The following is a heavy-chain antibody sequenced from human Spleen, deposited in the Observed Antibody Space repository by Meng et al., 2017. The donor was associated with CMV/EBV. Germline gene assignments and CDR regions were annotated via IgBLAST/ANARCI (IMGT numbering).Heavy chain of an antibody. CDR3: ARGMPARPTNFDY. CDR2: ISSDVSST. D-gene: IGHD6-6*01. V-gene: IGHV3-74*01. J-gene: IGHJ4*02. CDR1: GFTFSSDW. Sequence: AASGFTFSSDWMHWVRQAPGKGLVWVSHISSDVSSTTYADSVKGRFTISRDNAKNTLYLQMNSLRVEDTAVYYCARGMPARPTNFDYWGQGTLVTVSS.